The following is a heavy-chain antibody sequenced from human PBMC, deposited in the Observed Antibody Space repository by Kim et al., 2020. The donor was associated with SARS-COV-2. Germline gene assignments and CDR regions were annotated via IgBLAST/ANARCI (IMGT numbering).Heavy chain of an antibody. D-gene: IGHD2-2*01. CDR1: GGTFSSYA. CDR3: ARDCCSSTSCYGCFDD. J-gene: IGHJ4*02. Sequence: SVKVSCKASGGTFSSYAIRWVRQAPGQGLEWMGGIIPIFGTANYSQKFQGRVTITADASTSTAYMELSSLRSEDTAVYYCARDCCSSTSCYGCFDDWGQ. CDR2: IIPIFGTA. V-gene: IGHV1-69*13.